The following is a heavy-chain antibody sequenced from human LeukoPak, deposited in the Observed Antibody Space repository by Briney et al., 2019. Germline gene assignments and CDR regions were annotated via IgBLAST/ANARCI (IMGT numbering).Heavy chain of an antibody. D-gene: IGHD3-9*01. CDR3: ARELRRYFDWSEPFGFDP. J-gene: IGHJ5*02. Sequence: SETLSLTCAVYGGSFSGYYWSWIRQPPGKGLEWIGEINHSGSTNYNPSLKSRVTISVDTSKNQFSLKLSSVTAADTAVYYCARELRRYFDWSEPFGFDPWGQGTLVTDSS. CDR2: INHSGST. V-gene: IGHV4-34*01. CDR1: GGSFSGYY.